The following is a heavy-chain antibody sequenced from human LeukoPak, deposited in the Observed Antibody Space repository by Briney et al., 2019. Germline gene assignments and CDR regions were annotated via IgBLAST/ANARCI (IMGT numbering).Heavy chain of an antibody. J-gene: IGHJ5*02. V-gene: IGHV1-69*04. CDR1: GGTFSSYA. CDR3: ARGWRGDCSSTSCYSLGLTDWFDP. D-gene: IGHD2-2*01. Sequence: GASVKVSCKASGGTFSSYAISWVRQAPGQGLEWMGRIIPILGIANYAQKFQGRVTITADKSTSTAYMELSRLRSEDTDVYYCARGWRGDCSSTSCYSLGLTDWFDPWGQGTLVTVSS. CDR2: IIPILGIA.